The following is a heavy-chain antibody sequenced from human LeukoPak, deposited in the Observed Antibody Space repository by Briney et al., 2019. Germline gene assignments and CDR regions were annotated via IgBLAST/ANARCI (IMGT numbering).Heavy chain of an antibody. Sequence: PGGSLRLSCAASGFTFSSYAMSWVRQAPGKGLEWVSTLSSSGSTIYYADSVKGRFTISRDNAKNSLYLQMNSLRAEDTAVYSCERASWKQLVFGMDVWGQGTTVTVSS. CDR3: ERASWKQLVFGMDV. CDR1: GFTFSSYA. V-gene: IGHV3-48*03. CDR2: LSSSGSTI. D-gene: IGHD6-6*01. J-gene: IGHJ6*02.